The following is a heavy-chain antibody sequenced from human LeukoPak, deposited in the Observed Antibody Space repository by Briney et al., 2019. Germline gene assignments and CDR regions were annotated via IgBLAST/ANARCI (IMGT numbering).Heavy chain of an antibody. D-gene: IGHD2-2*01. CDR1: GYSFTSYW. CDR2: IYPGDSDT. J-gene: IGHJ4*02. Sequence: PGESLKISCKGSGYSFTSYWIGWVRQMPGKGLEWMGIIYPGDSDTRYSPSFQGQVTISADKSISTAYLQWGSLKASDTAMYYCARRRVPAAELARGGVDYFDYWGQGTLVTVSS. CDR3: ARRRVPAAELARGGVDYFDY. V-gene: IGHV5-51*01.